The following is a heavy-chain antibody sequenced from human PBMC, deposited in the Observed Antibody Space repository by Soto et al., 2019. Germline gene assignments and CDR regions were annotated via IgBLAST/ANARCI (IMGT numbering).Heavy chain of an antibody. V-gene: IGHV4-4*02. CDR2: IYHSGST. CDR3: ARGSCSGGSCSSSFGWFDP. Sequence: QVQLQESGPGLVKPSGTLSLTCAVSGGSISSSNWWSWVRQPPGKGLEWIGEIYHSGSTNYNPSLKSRVTISVDKPKNQFSLKLSSVTAADTAVYYCARGSCSGGSCSSSFGWFDPWGQGTLVTVSS. J-gene: IGHJ5*02. CDR1: GGSISSSNW. D-gene: IGHD2-15*01.